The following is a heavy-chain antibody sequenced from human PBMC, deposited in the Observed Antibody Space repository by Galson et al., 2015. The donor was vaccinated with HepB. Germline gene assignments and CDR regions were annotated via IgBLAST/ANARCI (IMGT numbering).Heavy chain of an antibody. CDR3: TRGGSSWSAEYFQY. V-gene: IGHV1-18*04. D-gene: IGHD6-13*01. J-gene: IGHJ1*01. Sequence: SVKVSCKASGYTFTNYGINWVRQAPGQGLEWMGWISGYNGNTNYAQKLQGRVTMTTDTSTSTAYMELRSLGSDDTAIYYCTRGGSSWSAEYFQYWGQGTLVTVSS. CDR2: ISGYNGNT. CDR1: GYTFTNYG.